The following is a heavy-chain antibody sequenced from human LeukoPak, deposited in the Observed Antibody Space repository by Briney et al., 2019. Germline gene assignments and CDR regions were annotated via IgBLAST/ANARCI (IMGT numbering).Heavy chain of an antibody. V-gene: IGHV4-4*07. Sequence: SETLSLTCTVSGGSIISNYWSWIRQSAGTGLELIWRIYGSGITDYNPSLKSRVTMSLDTSRQQFSLRLTSVTAADTAVYYCASLKFYDSTGYSPGYYMDVWGKGTTVSVFS. CDR3: ASLKFYDSTGYSPGYYMDV. CDR1: GGSIISNY. CDR2: IYGSGIT. D-gene: IGHD3-22*01. J-gene: IGHJ6*03.